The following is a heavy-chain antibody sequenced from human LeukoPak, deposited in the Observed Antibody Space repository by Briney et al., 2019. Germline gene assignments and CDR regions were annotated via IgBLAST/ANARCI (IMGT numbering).Heavy chain of an antibody. Sequence: PSQTLSLTCTVSGGSISSGDYYWSWIRQPPGKGLEWTGYIYYSGSTYYNPSLKSRVTISVDTSKNQFSLKLSSVTAADTAVYYCASRGEYSNLDYWGQGTLVTVSS. V-gene: IGHV4-30-4*01. CDR3: ASRGEYSNLDY. CDR1: GGSISSGDYY. D-gene: IGHD3-16*01. J-gene: IGHJ4*02. CDR2: IYYSGST.